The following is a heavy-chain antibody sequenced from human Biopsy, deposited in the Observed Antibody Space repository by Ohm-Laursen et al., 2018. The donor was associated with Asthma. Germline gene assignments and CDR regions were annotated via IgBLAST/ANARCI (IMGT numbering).Heavy chain of an antibody. J-gene: IGHJ6*02. CDR3: ARAVDYSHYYGIDV. D-gene: IGHD3-10*01. Sequence: SQTLSLTCTVSGDSISSPAYYWSWVRQPPGKGLEWIGYISYSGTTFYHPSLMSRLIISLDTSKNQFSLKLSSVTAADTAVYFCARAVDYSHYYGIDVWGQGTTVTVS. V-gene: IGHV4-31*03. CDR1: GDSISSPAYY. CDR2: ISYSGTT.